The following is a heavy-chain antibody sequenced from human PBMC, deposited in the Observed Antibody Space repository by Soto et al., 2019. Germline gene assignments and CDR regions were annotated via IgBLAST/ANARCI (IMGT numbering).Heavy chain of an antibody. D-gene: IGHD3-9*01. J-gene: IGHJ4*02. CDR3: ARHPGYYDILTGYTTYYFDS. CDR2: IYYSGST. Sequence: PSATLPLTCTVSCGSISSYYWSWIRQPPGKGLEWIGYIYYSGSTNYNPSLKSRVTISLDTPKNQFSLKLSSVTAADTAVYYCARHPGYYDILTGYTTYYFDSWGQGILVT. CDR1: CGSISSYY. V-gene: IGHV4-59*08.